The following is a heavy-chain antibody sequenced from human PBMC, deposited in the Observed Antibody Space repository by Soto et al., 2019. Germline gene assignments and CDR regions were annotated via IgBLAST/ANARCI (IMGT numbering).Heavy chain of an antibody. Sequence: GASVKVSCKASGGTFSSYAISWVRQAPGQGLEWMGGIIPIFGTANYAQKFQGRVTMTRNTSVSTAYMELSSLRSEDTAVYYCARVDSDYYYYGMDVWGQGTTVTVS. CDR2: IIPIFGTA. D-gene: IGHD4-4*01. J-gene: IGHJ6*02. V-gene: IGHV1-69*05. CDR1: GGTFSSYA. CDR3: ARVDSDYYYYGMDV.